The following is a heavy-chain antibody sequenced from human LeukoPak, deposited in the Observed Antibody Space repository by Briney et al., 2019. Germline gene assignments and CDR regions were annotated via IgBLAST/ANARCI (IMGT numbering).Heavy chain of an antibody. CDR1: GFTFSSYW. CDR3: ARAIRSGTYYLVY. D-gene: IGHD3-10*01. Sequence: GGSLRLSCAASGFTFSSYWMSWVRQAPGKGLEWVANIKQDGSEKYYVDSVQGRFTISRDNAKNSLYLQLNSLRDEDTAVYYCARAIRSGTYYLVYWGQGTLVTVSS. CDR2: IKQDGSEK. J-gene: IGHJ4*02. V-gene: IGHV3-7*02.